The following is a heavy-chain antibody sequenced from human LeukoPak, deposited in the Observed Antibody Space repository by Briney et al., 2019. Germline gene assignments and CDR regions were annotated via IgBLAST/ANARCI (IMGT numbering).Heavy chain of an antibody. V-gene: IGHV3-7*03. CDR1: GFTFSDYY. CDR2: IRQDGGEK. J-gene: IGHJ4*01. CDR3: ARPGRHCSNGACYSHFDY. D-gene: IGHD2-15*01. Sequence: AGGSLRLSCAASGFTFSDYYMSWIRQAPGKGLEWMANIRQDGGEKYYVDSVKGRFTISRDNAENSLYLQMTTLRAEDTAVYYCARPGRHCSNGACYSHFDYWGHGTLVTVSS.